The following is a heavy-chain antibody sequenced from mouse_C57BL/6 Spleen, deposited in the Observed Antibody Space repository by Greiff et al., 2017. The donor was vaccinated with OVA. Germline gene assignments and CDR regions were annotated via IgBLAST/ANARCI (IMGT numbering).Heavy chain of an antibody. J-gene: IGHJ2*01. CDR1: GYSFTGYY. V-gene: IGHV1-42*01. CDR3: ARGEAYYSNSYYFDY. D-gene: IGHD2-5*01. CDR2: INPSTGGT. Sequence: LVESGPELVKPGASVKISCKASGYSFTGYYMNWVKQSPEKSLEWIGEINPSTGGTTYNQKFKAKATLTVDKSSSTAYMQLKSLTSEDSAVYYCARGEAYYSNSYYFDYWGQGTTLTVSS.